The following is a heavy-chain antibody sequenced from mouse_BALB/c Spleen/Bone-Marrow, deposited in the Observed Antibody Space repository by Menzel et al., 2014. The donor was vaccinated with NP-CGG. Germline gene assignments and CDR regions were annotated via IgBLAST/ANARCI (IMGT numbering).Heavy chain of an antibody. J-gene: IGHJ4*01. CDR2: ISYSGST. CDR1: GYSITSDYS. V-gene: IGHV3-2*02. Sequence: EVKLVESGPGLVKPSQSLSLPCTVTGYSITSDYSWNWIRQFPGNKLEWMGYISYSGSTSYNPSLKSRISITRDTSKNQFFLQLNSVTTEDTATYYCARKALYYAMDYWGQGTSVTVSS. CDR3: ARKALYYAMDY.